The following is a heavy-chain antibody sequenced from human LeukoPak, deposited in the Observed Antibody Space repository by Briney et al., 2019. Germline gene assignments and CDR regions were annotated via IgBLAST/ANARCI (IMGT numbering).Heavy chain of an antibody. CDR2: IYYSGST. J-gene: IGHJ4*02. Sequence: SETLSLTCTVSGGSISSHYWSWIRQPPGKGLEWIGYIYYSGSTNYNPSLKSRVTISVDTSKNQFSLKLSSVTAADTAVYYCARESDFWSGYYFDYWGQGTLVTVSS. V-gene: IGHV4-59*11. CDR1: GGSISSHY. D-gene: IGHD3-3*01. CDR3: ARESDFWSGYYFDY.